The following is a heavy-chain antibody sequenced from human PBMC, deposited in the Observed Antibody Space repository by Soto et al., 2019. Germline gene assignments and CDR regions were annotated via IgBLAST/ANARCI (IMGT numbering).Heavy chain of an antibody. J-gene: IGHJ6*02. CDR3: ASTYYYDSSGYSGMDV. Sequence: ASVKVSCKTSGYTFTDYGISWVRQAPGQGLEWMGWISPYNGNTNYAQKLQGRVTMTTDTSTSTAYMELSSLRSEDTAVYYCASTYYYDSSGYSGMDVWGQGTTVPVSS. D-gene: IGHD3-22*01. CDR1: GYTFTDYG. CDR2: ISPYNGNT. V-gene: IGHV1-18*01.